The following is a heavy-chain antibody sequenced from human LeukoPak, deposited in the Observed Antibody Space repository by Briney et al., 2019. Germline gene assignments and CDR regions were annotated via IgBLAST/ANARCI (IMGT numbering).Heavy chain of an antibody. J-gene: IGHJ4*02. CDR1: GFTFSSYA. CDR2: ISGSGGST. V-gene: IGHV3-23*01. CDR3: AKLSGSYWLFDY. D-gene: IGHD1-26*01. Sequence: LGGSLRLSCAASGFTFSSYAMSWVRQAPGKGLEWVSAISGSGGSTYYADSVKGRFTISRDNSKNTLYLQMNSLRAEDTAVYYCAKLSGSYWLFDYWGQGTLVTVSS.